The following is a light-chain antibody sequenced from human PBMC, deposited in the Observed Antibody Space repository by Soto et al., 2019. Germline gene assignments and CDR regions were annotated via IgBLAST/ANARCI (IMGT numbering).Light chain of an antibody. CDR3: QQSGSSPIT. V-gene: IGKV3-20*01. CDR2: GAS. CDR1: QSVSSSY. J-gene: IGKJ5*01. Sequence: ESVLTKSPGNLSLSPGERARLSCRASQSVSSSYLAWYQQKPGQAPRLLIYGASSRATGIPDRFSGSGSGTDFTLTISRLEPEDFAVYYCQQSGSSPITFGQGTLLEIK.